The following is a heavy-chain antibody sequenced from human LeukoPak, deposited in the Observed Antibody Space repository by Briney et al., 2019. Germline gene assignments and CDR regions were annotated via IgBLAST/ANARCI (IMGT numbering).Heavy chain of an antibody. CDR1: GGTFSSYA. V-gene: IGHV1-69*01. J-gene: IGHJ4*02. CDR2: IIPIFGTA. D-gene: IGHD2-15*01. CDR3: ARAGSDCSGGSCYRTPSYDY. Sequence: SVKVSCKASGGTFSSYAISWVRQAPGQGLEWMGGIIPIFGTANYAQKFQGRVTITADESTSTAYMELRSLRSEDTAVYYCARAGSDCSGGSCYRTPSYDYWGQGTLVTVSS.